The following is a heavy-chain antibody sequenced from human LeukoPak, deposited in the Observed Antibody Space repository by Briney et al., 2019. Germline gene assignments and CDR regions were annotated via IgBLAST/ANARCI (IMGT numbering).Heavy chain of an antibody. Sequence: NSGSIGYADSVKGRFTISRDNAKNSLYLQMNSLRAEDTALYYCAKDSDYDSSGYYRYGMDVWGQGTTVTVSS. D-gene: IGHD3-22*01. CDR3: AKDSDYDSSGYYRYGMDV. CDR2: NSGSI. V-gene: IGHV3-9*01. J-gene: IGHJ6*02.